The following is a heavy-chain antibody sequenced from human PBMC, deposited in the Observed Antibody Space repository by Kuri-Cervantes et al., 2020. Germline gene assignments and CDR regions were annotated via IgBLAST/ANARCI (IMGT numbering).Heavy chain of an antibody. CDR1: GFTFSSYW. J-gene: IGHJ4*02. CDR3: ARGLGYSYGMGFDY. V-gene: IGHV3-7*02. Sequence: GESLKISCAASGFTFSSYWMSWVRQAPGKGLEWVANIKQDGSEKYYVDSVKGRFTISRDNSKSTLFLQMSSLRAEDTAVYYCARGLGYSYGMGFDYWGQGTLVTVSS. CDR2: IKQDGSEK. D-gene: IGHD5-18*01.